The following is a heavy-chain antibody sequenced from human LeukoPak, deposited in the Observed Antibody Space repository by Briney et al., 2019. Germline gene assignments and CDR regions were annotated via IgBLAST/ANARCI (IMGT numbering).Heavy chain of an antibody. Sequence: GASVKVSCKTSGYSFTGHYIHWVRQAPGQALQWLAYIDCGDGDTNYAQAFQGRVTVTRDKSINTAYLELSSLTFDDTAIYYCVRDPREPANDLDYWGRGTPVTVSS. CDR1: GYSFTGHY. CDR2: IDCGDGDT. V-gene: IGHV1-2*02. J-gene: IGHJ4*01. CDR3: VRDPREPANDLDY. D-gene: IGHD1-1*01.